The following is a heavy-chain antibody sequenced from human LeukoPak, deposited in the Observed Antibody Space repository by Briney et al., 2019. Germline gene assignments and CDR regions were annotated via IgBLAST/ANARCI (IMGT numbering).Heavy chain of an antibody. CDR1: GYTFTTYR. CDR3: ARGSYFDN. Sequence: GASVKVSCKASGYTFTTYRISWVRQAPGQGLEWMGWSSTYSGNTEYAQNLQGRVTMTTDTSTSTAYMELRSLRSGDTAVYYCARGSYFDNWGQGTLVTVSS. J-gene: IGHJ4*02. CDR2: SSTYSGNT. V-gene: IGHV1-18*01. D-gene: IGHD6-6*01.